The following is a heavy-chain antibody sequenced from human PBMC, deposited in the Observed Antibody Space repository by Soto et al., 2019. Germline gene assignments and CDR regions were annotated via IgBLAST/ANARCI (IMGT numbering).Heavy chain of an antibody. CDR2: ISSDGTHK. D-gene: IGHD3-10*01. V-gene: IGHV3-30-3*01. CDR1: GFTLSGSP. Sequence: QVQLVESGGGVVQPGRSLRLSCAASGFTLSGSPMHWVRQAPGKGLEGVAFISSDGTHKYYSDSVKGRCTIYRDDSKNTLYLQMSSLRVEYTAVVYCAKADEKYGSGSHIDSWGQGTLVTVSS. CDR3: AKADEKYGSGSHIDS. J-gene: IGHJ5*01.